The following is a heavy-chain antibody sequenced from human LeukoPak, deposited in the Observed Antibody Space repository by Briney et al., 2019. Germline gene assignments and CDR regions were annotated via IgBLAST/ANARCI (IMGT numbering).Heavy chain of an antibody. Sequence: GGSLRLSCTASGFTFSSYSMNWVRQAPARGPEWVSSLRGDGETFYADSVRGRFTLSRDDSRNTVYLQLNNLRVEDTAIYYCARASWVSSADTVRWGQGTQVTVSS. CDR2: LRGDGET. CDR3: ARASWVSSADTVR. J-gene: IGHJ4*02. CDR1: GFTFSSYS. V-gene: IGHV3-23*01. D-gene: IGHD5-18*01.